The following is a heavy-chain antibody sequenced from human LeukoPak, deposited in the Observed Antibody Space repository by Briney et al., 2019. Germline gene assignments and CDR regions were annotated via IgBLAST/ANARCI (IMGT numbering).Heavy chain of an antibody. CDR2: ISYAGGNK. D-gene: IGHD6-19*01. Sequence: GGSLRLSCAASGFTFSSYAMHWVRQAPGKGLEWVAVISYAGGNKYYADSVKGRFTISRDNSENTLYLQMNSLRAEDTAIYYCARDRGQWLVTYYFDYWGQGTLVTVSS. CDR3: ARDRGQWLVTYYFDY. V-gene: IGHV3-30-3*01. CDR1: GFTFSSYA. J-gene: IGHJ4*02.